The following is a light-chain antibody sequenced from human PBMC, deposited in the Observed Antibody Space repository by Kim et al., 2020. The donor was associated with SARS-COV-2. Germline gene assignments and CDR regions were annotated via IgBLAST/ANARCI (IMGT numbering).Light chain of an antibody. CDR3: QAWDSSTAV. J-gene: IGLJ2*01. CDR2: QDS. V-gene: IGLV3-1*01. Sequence: VSHGQTASITCSGDKLGDKYACWYQQKPGQSPVLVIYQDSKRPSGIPERFSGSNYGNTATLTISGTQAMAEADYYCQAWDSSTAVFGGGTQLTVL. CDR1: KLGDKY.